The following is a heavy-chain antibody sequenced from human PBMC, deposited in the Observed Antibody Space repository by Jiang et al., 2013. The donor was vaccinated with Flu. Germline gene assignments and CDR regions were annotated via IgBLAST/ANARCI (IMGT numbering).Heavy chain of an antibody. Sequence: SGAEVKKPGASVKVSCKTSGYTFIANYIHWVRQAPGQGLEWMGRINPNSGGTNYAQKFQGRVTMTRDTSISTAYMELSRLRSDDTAVYYCARALYYDSTAYYYDYWGQGALVTVSS. V-gene: IGHV1-2*06. CDR1: GYTFIANY. J-gene: IGHJ4*02. D-gene: IGHD3-22*01. CDR2: INPNSGGT. CDR3: ARALYYDSTAYYYDY.